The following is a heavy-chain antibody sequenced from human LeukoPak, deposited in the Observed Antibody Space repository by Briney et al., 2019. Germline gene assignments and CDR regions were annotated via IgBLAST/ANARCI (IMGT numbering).Heavy chain of an antibody. V-gene: IGHV3-7*01. CDR1: GFTFSSYW. J-gene: IGHJ4*02. CDR3: ARGSSLTTATSALFES. Sequence: PGGSLRLSCTASGFTFSSYWMTWVRQAPGKGLEWVANVRQDGRETFYMDSVKGRFTISRDNAQNSLFLQMNSLGAEDTAVYYCARGSSLTTATSALFESWGQGTLVTVSS. CDR2: VRQDGRET. D-gene: IGHD1-1*01.